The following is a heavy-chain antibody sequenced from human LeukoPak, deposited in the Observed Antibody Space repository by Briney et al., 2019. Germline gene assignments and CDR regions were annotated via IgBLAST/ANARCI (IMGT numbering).Heavy chain of an antibody. CDR1: GFTFSSYS. V-gene: IGHV3-48*04. CDR3: ARHRRDGYNPFFDY. J-gene: IGHJ4*02. CDR2: ISSSSGVI. D-gene: IGHD5-24*01. Sequence: GGSLRLSCVASGFTFSSYSMNWVRQAPGKGLEWTSYISSSSGVIFYADSVKGRFTISRDNAKNSLYLQMNSLRAEDTAVYYCARHRRDGYNPFFDYWGQGTLVTVSS.